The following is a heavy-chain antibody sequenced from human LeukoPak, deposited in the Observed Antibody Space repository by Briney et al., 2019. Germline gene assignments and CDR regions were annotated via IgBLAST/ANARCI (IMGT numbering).Heavy chain of an antibody. J-gene: IGHJ4*02. Sequence: PSETLSLTCTVSGGSISSYYWSWIRQPPGKGLEWIGYIYYSGSTNYNPSLKSRVTISVDTSKNQFSLKLSSVTAADTAVYYCAAELWELPYYWGQGTLVTVSS. D-gene: IGHD1-26*01. CDR2: IYYSGST. V-gene: IGHV4-59*01. CDR3: AAELWELPYY. CDR1: GGSISSYY.